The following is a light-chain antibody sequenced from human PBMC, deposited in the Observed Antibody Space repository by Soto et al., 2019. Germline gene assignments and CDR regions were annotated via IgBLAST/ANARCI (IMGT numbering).Light chain of an antibody. CDR3: SSYTSSSTLYV. CDR2: GVS. Sequence: QSVLPQPRSVSGSPGQSVTISCTGTSSDAGGYKYVSWYQQKPGKAPKLIIYGVSRWPSGVPNRFSGSKSGNRASLTISGLQAEDEADYYCSSYTSSSTLYVFGTGTKVTAL. J-gene: IGLJ1*01. V-gene: IGLV2-11*01. CDR1: SSDAGGYKY.